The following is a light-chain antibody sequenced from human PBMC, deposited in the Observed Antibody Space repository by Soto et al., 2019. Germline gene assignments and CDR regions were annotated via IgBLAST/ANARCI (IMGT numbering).Light chain of an antibody. CDR3: QQRGNWPLT. J-gene: IGKJ4*01. V-gene: IGKV3-11*01. Sequence: DIVLTQSPATLSLSPGERATLSCRASQSVRSFLAWYQQKPGQAPRLLIYDASNRATGIPARFNGSGSGTDFTLTISSLEPEDFAVYYCQQRGNWPLTFGGGTKVDI. CDR1: QSVRSF. CDR2: DAS.